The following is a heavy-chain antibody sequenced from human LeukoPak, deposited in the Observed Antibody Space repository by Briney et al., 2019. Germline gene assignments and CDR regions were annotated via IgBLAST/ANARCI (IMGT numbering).Heavy chain of an antibody. Sequence: ASVKVSCKVSGYTLTTLSMHWVRQTPGKGPKWMGGFDLADGETVYATKFQGRLTMNENTSTTTAYMELTSPRSEDTAVYYCAADGGGLSSVVTPRSSPFDYWGQGTLVTVSS. CDR2: FDLADGET. V-gene: IGHV1-24*01. D-gene: IGHD4-23*01. CDR1: GYTLTTLS. J-gene: IGHJ4*02. CDR3: AADGGGLSSVVTPRSSPFDY.